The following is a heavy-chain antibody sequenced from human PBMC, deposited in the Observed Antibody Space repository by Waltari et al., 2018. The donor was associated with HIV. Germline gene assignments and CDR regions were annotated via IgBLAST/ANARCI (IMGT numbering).Heavy chain of an antibody. CDR2: TNSDGNST. CDR3: ARAADCSSSSCPRAFDI. D-gene: IGHD2-2*01. V-gene: IGHV3-74*01. Sequence: EVPLVESGGGLVQSGGSLRHPCAGPGFTFSSYWLHWAGHGQGVVWVLRTNSDGNSTNYADSVKVRFTISRDNAKNTLYLQMSSLRAEDTAVYYCARAADCSSSSCPRAFDIWGQGTMVTVSS. J-gene: IGHJ3*02. CDR1: GFTFSSYW.